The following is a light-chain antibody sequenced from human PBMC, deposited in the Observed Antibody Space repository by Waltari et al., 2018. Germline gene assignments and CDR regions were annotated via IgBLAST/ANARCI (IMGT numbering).Light chain of an antibody. CDR2: GAS. V-gene: IGKV1-39*01. CDR1: QTIRNY. Sequence: DIQMTQSPSSRSASVGDRVNITCRASQTIRNYLNWYHHKPGKAPNLLIYGASILQSGVPSRFSGSGSGTDFTLTISSVQPEDSGTYYCQRSFTTPFMYNFGQGTKLEIK. J-gene: IGKJ2*01. CDR3: QRSFTTPFMYN.